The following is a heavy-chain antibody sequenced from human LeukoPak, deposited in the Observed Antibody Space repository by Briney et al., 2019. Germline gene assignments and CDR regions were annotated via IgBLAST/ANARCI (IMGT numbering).Heavy chain of an antibody. CDR2: ISYDGSNK. J-gene: IGHJ4*02. V-gene: IGHV3-30*03. CDR1: GFTFSSYG. D-gene: IGHD2-21*01. Sequence: GGSLRLSCAASGFTFSSYGMHWVRQAPGKGLEWVAVISYDGSNKYYADSVKGRFTISRDNSKNTLYLQMNSLRAEDTAVYYCARDPCGGDYIDYWGQGTLVTVSS. CDR3: ARDPCGGDYIDY.